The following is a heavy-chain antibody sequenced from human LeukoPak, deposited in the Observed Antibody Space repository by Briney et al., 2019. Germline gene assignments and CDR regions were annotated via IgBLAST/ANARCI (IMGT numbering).Heavy chain of an antibody. Sequence: SETLSLTCTVSGGSISSYYWSWIRQPPGKGLEWIGYIYYSGSTNYNPSLKSRVTISVDTSKNQFSLKLSSVTAADTAVYYCARVRQLRYIDTFSVWGQGTLVTVSS. CDR3: ARVRQLRYIDTFSV. D-gene: IGHD3-9*01. J-gene: IGHJ4*02. CDR1: GGSISSYY. CDR2: IYYSGST. V-gene: IGHV4-59*08.